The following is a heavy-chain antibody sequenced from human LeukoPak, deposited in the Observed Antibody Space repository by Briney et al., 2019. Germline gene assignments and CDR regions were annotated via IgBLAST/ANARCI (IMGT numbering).Heavy chain of an antibody. D-gene: IGHD3-16*02. J-gene: IGHJ4*02. V-gene: IGHV3-7*03. CDR1: GFTFSSYW. CDR2: IKQDGTEK. CDR3: AREYRYYFDY. Sequence: GGSLRLSCAASGFTFSSYWMSWVRQAPGKGLEWVAVIKQDGTEKYYVDSVKGRFTISRDNAKNSLYLQMNSLTAEDTAVYYCAREYRYYFDYWGQGTLVTVSS.